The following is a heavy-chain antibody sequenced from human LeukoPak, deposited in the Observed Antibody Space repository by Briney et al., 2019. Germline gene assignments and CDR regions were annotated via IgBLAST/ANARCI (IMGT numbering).Heavy chain of an antibody. V-gene: IGHV3-23*01. J-gene: IGHJ6*02. CDR1: GFTFSSYA. D-gene: IGHD3-10*01. Sequence: GGSLRLSCAASGFTFSSYAMSWVRQAPGKGLEWVSAISGSGGSTYYADSVKGRFTISRDNSKNTLYLQMNSLRAEDTAVYYCAGMVRGVIRMEVWGQGTTVTVSS. CDR2: ISGSGGST. CDR3: AGMVRGVIRMEV.